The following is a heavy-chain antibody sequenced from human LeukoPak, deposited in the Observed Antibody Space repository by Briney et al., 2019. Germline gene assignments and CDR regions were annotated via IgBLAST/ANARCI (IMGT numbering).Heavy chain of an antibody. D-gene: IGHD3-3*01. CDR2: IYYSGST. V-gene: IGHV4-59*08. CDR1: GGSLSSHY. Sequence: SETLSLTCTVSGGSLSSHYWSWLRQPPGKGLEWIGYIYYSGSTTYTPSLKSRVTISLDTSKNQFSLKLSSVTAADTAVYYCARFKYDFWSGSRSYYFYGMDVWGQGTTVTVSS. J-gene: IGHJ6*02. CDR3: ARFKYDFWSGSRSYYFYGMDV.